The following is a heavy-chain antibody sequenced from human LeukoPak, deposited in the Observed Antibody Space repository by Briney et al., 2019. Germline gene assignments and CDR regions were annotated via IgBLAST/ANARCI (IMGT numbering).Heavy chain of an antibody. CDR3: ARDSSQLQRFRYYYYCMDV. Sequence: GGSLRLSCAASGFTFSSYSMNWVRQAPGKGLEWVSSISSSSSYIYYADSVKGRFTNSRDNAKNSLYLQMNSLRAEDTAVYYCARDSSQLQRFRYYYYCMDVWGQGTTVTVSS. D-gene: IGHD2-2*01. CDR2: ISSSSSYI. CDR1: GFTFSSYS. V-gene: IGHV3-21*01. J-gene: IGHJ6*02.